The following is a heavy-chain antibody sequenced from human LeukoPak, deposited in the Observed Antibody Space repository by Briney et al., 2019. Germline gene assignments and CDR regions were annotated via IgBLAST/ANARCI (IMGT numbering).Heavy chain of an antibody. CDR1: GGSISSYY. J-gene: IGHJ4*02. D-gene: IGHD3-10*01. Sequence: LSLTCTVSGGSISSYYWNWVRQAPGKGLEWVSYISSSGSTIYYADSVKGRFTISRDNAKNSLYLQMNSLRAEDTAVYYCARGRSGSFTRFDYWGQGTLVTVSS. CDR2: ISSSGSTI. V-gene: IGHV3-48*03. CDR3: ARGRSGSFTRFDY.